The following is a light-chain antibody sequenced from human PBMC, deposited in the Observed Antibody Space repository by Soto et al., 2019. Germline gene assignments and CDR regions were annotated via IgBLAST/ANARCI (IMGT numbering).Light chain of an antibody. CDR3: CSYAGSYTFV. V-gene: IGLV2-23*01. Sequence: QSALTQPASVSGSPGQSITISCTETSSDVVTHNRVSWYQQHPGTAPKLMIYEGTKRPSGVTHRFSGSKSGNTASLTISGLQAEDEADYYCCSYAGSYTFVFGTGTKVTV. CDR1: SSDVVTHNR. J-gene: IGLJ1*01. CDR2: EGT.